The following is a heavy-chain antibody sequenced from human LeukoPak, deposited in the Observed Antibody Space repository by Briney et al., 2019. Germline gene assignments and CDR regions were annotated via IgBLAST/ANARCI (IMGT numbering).Heavy chain of an antibody. Sequence: GGSLRLSCAASGFTFSHYGVHWVRQAPGKGLVWVSRINSDGSSTNYADSVKGRFTMSRDNAKNSLYLQMNSLRAEDTAVYYCATRPVPGVVAASFDYWGQGTLVTVSS. CDR2: INSDGSST. D-gene: IGHD2-15*01. CDR3: ATRPVPGVVAASFDY. V-gene: IGHV3-74*01. J-gene: IGHJ4*02. CDR1: GFTFSHYG.